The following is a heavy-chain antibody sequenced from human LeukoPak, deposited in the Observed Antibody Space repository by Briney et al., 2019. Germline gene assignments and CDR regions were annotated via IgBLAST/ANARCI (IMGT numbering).Heavy chain of an antibody. CDR1: GFIFSNYI. J-gene: IGHJ4*02. CDR2: ISSSTSSTNYK. Sequence: GGSLRLSCAASGFIFSNYIMNWVRQAPGKGLEWVSSISSSTSSTNYKYYADSVQGRFTISRDNAKNSLYLQMNSLRAEDTAVYYCARAFYDFLTGYPAYFDYWGQGTLVTVSS. CDR3: ARAFYDFLTGYPAYFDY. D-gene: IGHD3-9*01. V-gene: IGHV3-21*01.